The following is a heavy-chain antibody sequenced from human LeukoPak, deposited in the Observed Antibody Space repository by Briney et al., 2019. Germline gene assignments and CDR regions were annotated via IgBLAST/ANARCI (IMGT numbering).Heavy chain of an antibody. CDR1: GFTFSDYY. J-gene: IGHJ4*02. D-gene: IGHD3-22*01. CDR2: ISSSGSTI. V-gene: IGHV3-11*04. CDR3: ARADYSSGYYALEY. Sequence: TGVSLRLSCAASGFTFSDYYMSWIRQAPGKGLEWVSYISSSGSTIYYADSVKGRFTISRDNAKNSLYLQMNSLRAEDTAVYYCARADYSSGYYALEYWGQGTLVTVSS.